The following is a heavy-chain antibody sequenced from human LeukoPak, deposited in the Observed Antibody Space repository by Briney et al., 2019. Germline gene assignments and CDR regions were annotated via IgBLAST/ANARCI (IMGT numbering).Heavy chain of an antibody. CDR2: ISYDGSNK. CDR3: ASGFGNVDIDDY. D-gene: IGHD5-12*01. J-gene: IGHJ4*02. CDR1: GFTFSSYA. V-gene: IGHV3-30-3*01. Sequence: PGRSLRLSCAASGFTFSSYAMHWVRQAPGKGLEWVAVISYDGSNKYYADSVKGRFTISRDNSKNTLYLQMNSLRAEDTAVYYCASGFGNVDIDDYWGQGTLVTVSS.